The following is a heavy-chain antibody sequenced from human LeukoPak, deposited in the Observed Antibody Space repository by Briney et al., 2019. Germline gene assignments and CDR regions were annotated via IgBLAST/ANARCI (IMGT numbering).Heavy chain of an antibody. CDR2: IDWDDDK. Sequence: SGPALVKPTQTLTLTCTFSGFSLSTSGMCVSWIRQPPGKALERLARIDWDDDKYYSTSLKTRLTISKDTSKNQVVLTMTNMDPVDTATYYCARNKNYYGSGSYYDYWGQGTLVTVSS. V-gene: IGHV2-70*11. CDR1: GFSLSTSGMC. CDR3: ARNKNYYGSGSYYDY. J-gene: IGHJ4*02. D-gene: IGHD3-10*01.